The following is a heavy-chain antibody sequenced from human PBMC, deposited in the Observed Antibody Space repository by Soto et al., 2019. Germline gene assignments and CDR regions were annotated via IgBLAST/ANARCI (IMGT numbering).Heavy chain of an antibody. CDR1: GFTFSSHT. Sequence: DLVESGGGLAKPGGALRLSCTDSGFTFSSHTMNWVRQAPGKGLEWVSSISATGSDIYYGDSVMGRFTISRDNAKNSLYLQLNNLRVEDTAVYYCARGYVVVRVPVAIRVGYFDHWGQGTVVTVSS. J-gene: IGHJ4*02. D-gene: IGHD3-10*02. CDR2: ISATGSDI. CDR3: ARGYVVVRVPVAIRVGYFDH. V-gene: IGHV3-21*01.